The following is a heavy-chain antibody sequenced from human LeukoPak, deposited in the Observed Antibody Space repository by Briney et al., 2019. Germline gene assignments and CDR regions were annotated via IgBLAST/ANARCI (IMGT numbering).Heavy chain of an antibody. J-gene: IGHJ4*02. CDR1: GGSISSYY. V-gene: IGHV4-59*12. D-gene: IGHD3-10*01. CDR2: IYYSGSA. Sequence: SETLSLTCTVSGGSISSYYWSWIRQPPGKGLEWIGYIYYSGSANYNPSLKSRVTISVDTSKNQFSLKLSSVTAADTAVYYCARGGRGVFGYWGQGTLVTVSS. CDR3: ARGGRGVFGY.